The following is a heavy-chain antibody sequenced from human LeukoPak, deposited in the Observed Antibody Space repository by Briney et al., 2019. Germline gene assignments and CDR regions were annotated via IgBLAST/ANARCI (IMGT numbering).Heavy chain of an antibody. D-gene: IGHD4-17*01. J-gene: IGHJ4*02. CDR3: AKDQEAYGDFLAFDY. CDR1: GFTFSRYA. V-gene: IGHV3-23*01. Sequence: PGGSLRLSCAASGFTFSRYAMGWVRQAPGKGLEWVSAVTGSGGATYYADSVKGRFNISRHNSKNTLSLQMKRLTAEDTAVYYCAKDQEAYGDFLAFDYWGQGTLVTVSS. CDR2: VTGSGGAT.